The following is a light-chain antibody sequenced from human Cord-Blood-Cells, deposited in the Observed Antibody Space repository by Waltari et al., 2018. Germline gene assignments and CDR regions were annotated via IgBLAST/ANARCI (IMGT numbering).Light chain of an antibody. Sequence: DIVMTQSPDSLAVSLGERATINCKSSQSVLYSSNNKNYLAWYQQKPGQPPKLLIYWASTRASAVPVRFSGSGSGTDFTLTISSLQAEDVAVYYCQQYYSTPWTFGQGTKVEIK. CDR1: QSVLYSSNNKNY. CDR2: WAS. J-gene: IGKJ1*01. V-gene: IGKV4-1*01. CDR3: QQYYSTPWT.